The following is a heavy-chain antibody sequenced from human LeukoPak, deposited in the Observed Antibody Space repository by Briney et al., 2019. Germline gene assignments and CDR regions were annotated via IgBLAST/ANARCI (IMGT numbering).Heavy chain of an antibody. D-gene: IGHD6-19*01. Sequence: KPSETLSLTCTVSGGSISSSSYYWGWIRQPPGKGLEWIGNLYYSGSIYYNPSLKSRVTMSVDTSKNQFSLRLSSVTATDTAVYYCARHGGSPDWFDPWGQGTLVIVSP. CDR1: GGSISSSSYY. V-gene: IGHV4-39*01. CDR2: LYYSGSI. J-gene: IGHJ5*02. CDR3: ARHGGSPDWFDP.